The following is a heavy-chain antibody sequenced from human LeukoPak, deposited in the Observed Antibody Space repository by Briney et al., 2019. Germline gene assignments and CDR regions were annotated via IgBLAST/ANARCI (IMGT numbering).Heavy chain of an antibody. J-gene: IGHJ4*02. CDR2: IYYSGST. Sequence: SQTLSLTCTVSGGSISSGGYCWNWIRQHPGKGLEWIGNIYYSGSTYYNPSLKSRVAISVDTSKNQFSLKLSSVTAADTAVYYCARAPPNRNYDFWSGPLSIGYWGQGTLVTVSS. CDR3: ARAPPNRNYDFWSGPLSIGY. D-gene: IGHD3-3*01. CDR1: GGSISSGGYC. V-gene: IGHV4-31*03.